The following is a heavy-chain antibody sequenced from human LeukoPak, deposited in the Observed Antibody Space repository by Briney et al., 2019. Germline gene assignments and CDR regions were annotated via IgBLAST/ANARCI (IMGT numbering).Heavy chain of an antibody. J-gene: IGHJ5*02. CDR2: IIPIFGTA. Sequence: GSSVKVSCKASGGTFSSYAISWERQAPGQGLEWMGGIIPIFGTANYAQKFQGRVTITADESTSTAYMELSSLRSEDTAVYYCARDTEIAAAGTDWFDPWGQGTLVTVSS. CDR1: GGTFSSYA. CDR3: ARDTEIAAAGTDWFDP. D-gene: IGHD6-13*01. V-gene: IGHV1-69*01.